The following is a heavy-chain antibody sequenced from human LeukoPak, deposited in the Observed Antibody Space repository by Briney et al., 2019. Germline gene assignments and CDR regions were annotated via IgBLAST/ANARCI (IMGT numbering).Heavy chain of an antibody. CDR2: IYPSGNI. CDR3: ARDQFGTGDRRDAFDI. J-gene: IGHJ3*02. Sequence: PGGSLRLSCAASGFTFSDSYMSWVRQAPGKGLEWVSLIYPSGNIYYADSLKGRFTISRDNSKNTLYLQVNSLRAEDTAVYYCARDQFGTGDRRDAFDIWGQGTMVTVSS. CDR1: GFTFSDSY. D-gene: IGHD7-27*01. V-gene: IGHV3-66*03.